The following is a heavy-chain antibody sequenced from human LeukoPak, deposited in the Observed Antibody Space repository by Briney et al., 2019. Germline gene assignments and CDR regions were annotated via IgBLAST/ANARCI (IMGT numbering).Heavy chain of an antibody. V-gene: IGHV3-23*01. J-gene: IGHJ3*02. CDR1: GFAFSNYG. CDR3: AKLRNFFEI. D-gene: IGHD1-7*01. Sequence: GGSLRLSCAASGFAFSNYGMNWVRQAPGKGLEWVSGIRDSDDSTYYADSVKGRFTISRDNSMNTLYLQMNSLRAEDTAVYYCAKLRNFFEIWGQGTMVTVSS. CDR2: IRDSDDST.